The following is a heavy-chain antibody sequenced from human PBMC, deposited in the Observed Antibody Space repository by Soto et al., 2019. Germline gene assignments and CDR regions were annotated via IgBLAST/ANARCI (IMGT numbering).Heavy chain of an antibody. V-gene: IGHV3-13*01. CDR1: GFTFSSYD. D-gene: IGHD6-19*01. CDR2: IGTAGDT. Sequence: PGGSLRLSCAASGFTFSSYDMHWVRQATGKGLEWVSAIGTAGDTYYPGSVKGRFTISRENAKNSLYLQMNSLRAEDTAVYYCAKHTSGPLTAVGFDYWGPGTMVTVSS. J-gene: IGHJ4*02. CDR3: AKHTSGPLTAVGFDY.